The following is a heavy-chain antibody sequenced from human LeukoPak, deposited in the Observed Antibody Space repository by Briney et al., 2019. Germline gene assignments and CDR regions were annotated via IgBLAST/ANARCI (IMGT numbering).Heavy chain of an antibody. D-gene: IGHD3-22*01. Sequence: SETLSLTCTVSGGSISSSSYYWGWIRQPPGKGLEWIGSIYYSGSTYYNPSLKSRVTISVDTSKNQFSLKLSSVTAADTAVYYCARLRPPSSGYYYSAFDYWGQGTLVTVSS. CDR2: IYYSGST. V-gene: IGHV4-39*01. CDR3: ARLRPPSSGYYYSAFDY. CDR1: GGSISSSSYY. J-gene: IGHJ4*02.